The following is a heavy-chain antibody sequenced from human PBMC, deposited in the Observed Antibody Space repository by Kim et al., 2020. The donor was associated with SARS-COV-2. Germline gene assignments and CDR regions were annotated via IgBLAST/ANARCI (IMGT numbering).Heavy chain of an antibody. D-gene: IGHD5-18*01. J-gene: IGHJ6*01. Sequence: SETLSLTCAVYGGSFSGYYWSWIRQPPGKGLEWIGEINHSGSTNYNPSLKSRVTISVDTSKNQFSLKLSSVTAADTAVYYCARGPVRGYSRDYYGIDVWG. V-gene: IGHV4-34*01. CDR1: GGSFSGYY. CDR2: INHSGST. CDR3: ARGPVRGYSRDYYGIDV.